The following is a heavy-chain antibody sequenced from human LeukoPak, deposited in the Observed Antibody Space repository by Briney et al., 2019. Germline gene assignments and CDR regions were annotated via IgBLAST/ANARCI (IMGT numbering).Heavy chain of an antibody. V-gene: IGHV3-9*01. Sequence: GRCLSLSCASSVFTFDDYAMHWVRQAPGKGREWVSGISWNSGSVGYADSVKGRFTIPRDNAKNSLYLQMNSLRAEDTALYYCAKDIGDGYNNDDFDICGQGTMVTVYS. CDR1: VFTFDDYA. CDR3: AKDIGDGYNNDDFDI. D-gene: IGHD5-24*01. J-gene: IGHJ3*02. CDR2: ISWNSGSV.